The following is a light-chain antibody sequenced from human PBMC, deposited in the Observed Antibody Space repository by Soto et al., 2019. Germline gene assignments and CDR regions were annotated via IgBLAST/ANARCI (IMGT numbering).Light chain of an antibody. Sequence: EFVLTQSPGTLSLSPGQRVTLSCRASQSVHTKYLAWYQQKLGQAPRLLIYSASSRATGIPDRFSGSGSGTDFTLTISRLEPEDFAVYYCQQYVTTPGTFGQGTKVEIK. V-gene: IGKV3-20*01. CDR2: SAS. CDR1: QSVHTKY. CDR3: QQYVTTPGT. J-gene: IGKJ1*01.